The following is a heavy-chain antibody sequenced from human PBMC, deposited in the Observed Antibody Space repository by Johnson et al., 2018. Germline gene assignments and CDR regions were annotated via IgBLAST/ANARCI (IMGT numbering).Heavy chain of an antibody. D-gene: IGHD1-14*01. V-gene: IGHV3-49*03. CDR1: GFTFGEHP. CDR2: IRSRVYGGTT. J-gene: IGHJ6*03. Sequence: EVQLLETGGGLVQPGGSLRVSCTASGFTFGEHPMCWFSQAPGKGLELVGFIRSRVYGGTTEYAAYVKGRFTISRDDSNRNVYLKMSSLKTEDTTVYYCTRIADKPMAQGYDYYLDVWGKGTTVTVSS. CDR3: TRIADKPMAQGYDYYLDV.